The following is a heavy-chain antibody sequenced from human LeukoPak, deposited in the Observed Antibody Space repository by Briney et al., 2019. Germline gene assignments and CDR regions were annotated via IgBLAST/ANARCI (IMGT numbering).Heavy chain of an antibody. CDR2: ISSSGSAM. J-gene: IGHJ4*02. CDR3: ARGTYGEYGGPAY. D-gene: IGHD4-17*01. V-gene: IGHV3-48*02. Sequence: GGSLRLSCAASGFTFSNYCMNWVRQAPGKGLEWVSYISSSGSAMYYADSVRGRFAISRDNAENSLFLQMNSLRDEDAAVYYCARGTYGEYGGPAYWGQGTLVTVSS. CDR1: GFTFSNYC.